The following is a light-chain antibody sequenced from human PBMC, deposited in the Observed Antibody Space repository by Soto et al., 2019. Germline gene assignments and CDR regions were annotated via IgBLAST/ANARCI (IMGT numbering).Light chain of an antibody. CDR1: NSDVGSYNL. J-gene: IGLJ2*01. Sequence: QSALTQPASVSGSPGQSITISCTGSNSDVGSYNLVSWYQQHPGKAPKLIIYEVTKRPSGVSNHFSGSKSGNTASLTISGIQAEDEADYYCCSYAGSITYVVFGGGTKLTVL. CDR2: EVT. CDR3: CSYAGSITYVV. V-gene: IGLV2-23*02.